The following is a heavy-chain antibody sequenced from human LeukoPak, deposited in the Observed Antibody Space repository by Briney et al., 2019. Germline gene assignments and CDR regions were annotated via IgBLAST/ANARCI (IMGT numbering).Heavy chain of an antibody. CDR2: IYIGGST. CDR1: GFTVISNY. CDR3: ARDGEGFDI. J-gene: IGHJ3*02. Sequence: GGSLRLSCAASGFTVISNYMTWVRQAPGKGLEWVSVIYIGGSTDYADSVKGRFTISRDNSKNMVYLQMNSLRAEDTAVYYCARDGEGFDIWGQGTMVTVSS. V-gene: IGHV3-53*01. D-gene: IGHD3-10*01.